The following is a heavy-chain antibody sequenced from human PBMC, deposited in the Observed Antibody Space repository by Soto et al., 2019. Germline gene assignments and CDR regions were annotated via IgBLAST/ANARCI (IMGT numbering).Heavy chain of an antibody. CDR2: IIPIFGTA. J-gene: IGHJ4*02. Sequence: ASVKVSCKASGGTFSSYAISWVRQAPGQGLEWMGGIIPIFGTANYAQKFQGRVTITADESTSTAYMELSSLRSEDTAVYYCARDYYDSSGYYYYFDYWGQGTLVTVSS. V-gene: IGHV1-69*13. CDR1: GGTFSSYA. CDR3: ARDYYDSSGYYYYFDY. D-gene: IGHD3-22*01.